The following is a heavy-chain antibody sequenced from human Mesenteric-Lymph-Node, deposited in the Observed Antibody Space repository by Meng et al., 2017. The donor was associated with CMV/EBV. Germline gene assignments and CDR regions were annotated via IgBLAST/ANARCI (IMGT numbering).Heavy chain of an antibody. CDR1: NFSSYA. D-gene: IGHD3-10*01. V-gene: IGHV1-69*06. J-gene: IGHJ4*02. CDR2: IIPIFGTA. Sequence: NFSSYAISWVRQAPGQGLEWMGGIIPIFGTANYAQKFQGRVTITADKSTSTAYMELSSLRSEDTAVYYCARGVPYGSGSYSGTVFDYWGQGTLVTVSS. CDR3: ARGVPYGSGSYSGTVFDY.